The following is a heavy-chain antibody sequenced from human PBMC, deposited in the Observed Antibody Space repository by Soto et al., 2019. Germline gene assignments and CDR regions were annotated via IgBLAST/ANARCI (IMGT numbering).Heavy chain of an antibody. CDR1: GYSFTSYW. CDR2: IYPGDSDT. Sequence: GESLKISCKGSGYSFTSYWIGWVRQMPGKGLEWLGIIYPGDSDTRYSPSFQGQVTISADKSISTAYLQWSSLKASDTAMYYCARQLFGVVINAYWFDPWGQGTLVTVSS. V-gene: IGHV5-51*01. CDR3: ARQLFGVVINAYWFDP. D-gene: IGHD3-3*01. J-gene: IGHJ5*02.